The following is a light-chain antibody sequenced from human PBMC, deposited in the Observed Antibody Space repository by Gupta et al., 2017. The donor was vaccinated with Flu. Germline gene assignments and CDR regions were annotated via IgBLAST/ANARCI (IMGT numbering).Light chain of an antibody. V-gene: IGLV6-57*01. CDR3: QSYEV. CDR1: SDSIANNY. Sequence: CTRSSDSIANNYVHWYQQRPGTSPINLIYEDNQRPSGVPDRFSGSIDRSSNSASLTISGLKTEDETDYYCQSYEVFGGGTKLTVL. J-gene: IGLJ2*01. CDR2: EDN.